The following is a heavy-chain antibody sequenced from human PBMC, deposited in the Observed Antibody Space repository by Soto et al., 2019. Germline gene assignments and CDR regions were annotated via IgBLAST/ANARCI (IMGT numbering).Heavy chain of an antibody. Sequence: SETLSLTCAVYGGSFSGYYWSWIRQPPGKGLEWIGEINHSGSTNYNPSLKSRVTIAVDTSKNQFSLKLSSVTAADTAVYYCARCLSVYYGSGAHYYHYYMDVWGKGTTVTVSS. D-gene: IGHD3-10*01. V-gene: IGHV4-34*01. J-gene: IGHJ6*03. CDR3: ARCLSVYYGSGAHYYHYYMDV. CDR2: INHSGST. CDR1: GGSFSGYY.